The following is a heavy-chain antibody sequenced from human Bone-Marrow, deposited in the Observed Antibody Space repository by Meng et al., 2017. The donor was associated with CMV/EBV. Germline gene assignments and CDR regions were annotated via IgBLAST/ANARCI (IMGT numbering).Heavy chain of an antibody. J-gene: IGHJ6*02. Sequence: SETLSLTCTVSGGSFSSSTDYWGWIRQPPGKGLEWIGSMYYSGSTYYNPSLRSRVTMSLDTSKDQFSLRLRSVTAADTAVYYCARGGSTSYYYYYGMDVWGQGTTVTVSS. CDR3: ARGGSTSYYYYYGMDV. D-gene: IGHD2-2*01. CDR2: MYYSGST. CDR1: GGSFSSSTDY. V-gene: IGHV4-39*07.